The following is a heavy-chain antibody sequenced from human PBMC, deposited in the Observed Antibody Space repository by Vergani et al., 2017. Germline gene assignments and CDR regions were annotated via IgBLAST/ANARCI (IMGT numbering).Heavy chain of an antibody. D-gene: IGHD3-9*01. CDR1: GFTFSSYA. CDR3: AREDYDILTGYLPLDY. CDR2: FSGSGGST. J-gene: IGHJ4*02. V-gene: IGHV3-23*01. Sequence: EVQLLESGGGLVQPGGSLRLSCAASGFTFSSYAMSWVRQAPGKGLEWVSAFSGSGGSTYYADSVKGRFTISRDNAKNSLYLQMNSLRAEDTAVYYCAREDYDILTGYLPLDYWGQGTLVTVSS.